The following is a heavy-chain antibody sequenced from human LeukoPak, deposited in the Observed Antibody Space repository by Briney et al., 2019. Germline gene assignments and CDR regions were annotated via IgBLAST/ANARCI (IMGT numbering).Heavy chain of an antibody. J-gene: IGHJ4*02. Sequence: PGGSLRLSCAASGFTFSSYAMSWVRQAPGKGLKWVSAISGSGGSTYYADSVKGRFTISRDNSKNTLYLQMNSLRAEDTAVYYCAKDIDGYYYDSSGLDYWGQGTLVTVSS. CDR3: AKDIDGYYYDSSGLDY. CDR2: ISGSGGST. V-gene: IGHV3-23*01. CDR1: GFTFSSYA. D-gene: IGHD3-22*01.